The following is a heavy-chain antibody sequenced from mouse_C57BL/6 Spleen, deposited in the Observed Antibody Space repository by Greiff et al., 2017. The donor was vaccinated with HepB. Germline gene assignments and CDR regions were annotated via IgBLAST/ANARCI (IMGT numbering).Heavy chain of an antibody. CDR1: GYTFTSYD. J-gene: IGHJ2*01. D-gene: IGHD1-1*01. V-gene: IGHV1-85*01. Sequence: QVQLQQSGPELVKPGASVKLSCKASGYTFTSYDINWVKQRPGQGLEWIGWIYPRDGSTKYNEKFKGKATLTVDTSSSTAYMQRHSLTSEDSAVYFCAREDYYGSPPFDYWGQGTTLTVSS. CDR2: IYPRDGST. CDR3: AREDYYGSPPFDY.